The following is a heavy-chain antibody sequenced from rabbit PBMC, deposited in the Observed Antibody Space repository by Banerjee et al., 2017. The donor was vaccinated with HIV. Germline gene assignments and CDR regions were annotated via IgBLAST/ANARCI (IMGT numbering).Heavy chain of an antibody. Sequence: QSLEESGGDLVKPGASLTLTCTASGFDFSSNAMCWVRQAPGKGLEWIACIYAGSSGSTYYASWAKGRFTISKTSSTTVTLQMTSLTAADTATYFCARWYHGDPISSTRLDLWGPGTLVTVS. J-gene: IGHJ3*01. V-gene: IGHV1S40*01. CDR1: GFDFSSNA. D-gene: IGHD2-1*01. CDR3: ARWYHGDPISSTRLDL. CDR2: IYAGSSGST.